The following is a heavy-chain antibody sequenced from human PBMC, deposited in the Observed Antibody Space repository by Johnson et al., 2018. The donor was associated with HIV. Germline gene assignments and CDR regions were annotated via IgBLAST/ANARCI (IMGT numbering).Heavy chain of an antibody. D-gene: IGHD5-18*01. CDR3: ARDTYSSDACDI. V-gene: IGHV3-33*05. CDR1: GFTFSSYG. Sequence: QVQLVESGGGVVQPGRSLRLSCAVSGFTFSSYGMHWVRQAPGKGLEWVAFIQYDGSNKYYADSVKGRFTISRDNAKNSVYLQMDGLRDEDTALYFCARDTYSSDACDIWGQGTMVTVSS. CDR2: IQYDGSNK. J-gene: IGHJ3*02.